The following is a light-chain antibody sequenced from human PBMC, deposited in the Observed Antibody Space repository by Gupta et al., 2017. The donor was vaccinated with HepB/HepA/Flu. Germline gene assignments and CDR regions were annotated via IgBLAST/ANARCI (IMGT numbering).Light chain of an antibody. Sequence: QSALTQPPSASGSPGQSVTISCTGASSDFGNYNHVSWYQQHPGKAPKLIIYEVSKRRSGVTDRFSASKSGNTASLTVSGLRAEDEAHYYCSSYTGNFVFGGGTKLTVL. J-gene: IGLJ2*01. CDR3: SSYTGNFV. CDR2: EVS. CDR1: SSDFGNYNH. V-gene: IGLV2-8*01.